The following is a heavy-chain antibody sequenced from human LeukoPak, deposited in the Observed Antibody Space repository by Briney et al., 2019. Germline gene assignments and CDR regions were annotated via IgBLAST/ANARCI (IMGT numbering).Heavy chain of an antibody. V-gene: IGHV4-38-2*02. Sequence: SETLSLTCTVSGYSISSGYYWGWIRQPPGKGLEWIGSIYHSGSTNYNPSLKSRVTISVDTSKNQFSLKLSSVTAADTAVYYCASSAYESSGYGGYYMDVWGKGTTVTVSS. CDR3: ASSAYESSGYGGYYMDV. J-gene: IGHJ6*03. CDR2: IYHSGST. D-gene: IGHD3-22*01. CDR1: GYSISSGYY.